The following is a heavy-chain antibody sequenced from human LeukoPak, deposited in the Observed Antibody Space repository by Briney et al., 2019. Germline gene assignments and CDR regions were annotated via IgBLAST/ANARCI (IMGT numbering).Heavy chain of an antibody. J-gene: IGHJ4*02. CDR3: AKVLRYCSGGSCSDY. D-gene: IGHD2-15*01. V-gene: IGHV3-23*01. Sequence: GGSLRLSCAASGFTFSSYAMSWVRQAPGKGLEWVSAISGSGGSTYYADSVKGRFTISGDNSKNTLYLQMNSLRAEDTAVYYCAKVLRYCSGGSCSDYWGQGTLVTVSS. CDR2: ISGSGGST. CDR1: GFTFSSYA.